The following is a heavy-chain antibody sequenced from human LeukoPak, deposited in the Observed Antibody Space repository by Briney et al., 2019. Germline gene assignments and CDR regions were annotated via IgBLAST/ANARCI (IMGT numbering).Heavy chain of an antibody. CDR2: ISSSSSYI. V-gene: IGHV3-21*01. D-gene: IGHD6-6*01. CDR3: ARQTDSSSSESDY. J-gene: IGHJ4*02. Sequence: GGSLRLSCAASGFTFSSYSMNWVRQAPGKGLEWVSSISSSSSYIYYADSVKGRFTISRDNAKNSLYLQMNSLRAEDTAVYYCARQTDSSSSESDYWGQGTLVTVSS. CDR1: GFTFSSYS.